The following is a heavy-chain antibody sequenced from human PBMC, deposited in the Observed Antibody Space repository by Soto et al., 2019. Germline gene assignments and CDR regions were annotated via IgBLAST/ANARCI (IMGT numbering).Heavy chain of an antibody. Sequence: PSETLSLTCTVSGGSISSGGYYWSWIRQHPGKGLEWIGYIYYSGSTYYNPSLKSRVTISVDTSKNQFSLKLSSVTAADTAVYYCAVFTIFAAEGGDYYYYGMDVWGQGTKVTVSS. D-gene: IGHD3-3*01. J-gene: IGHJ6*02. CDR3: AVFTIFAAEGGDYYYYGMDV. CDR2: IYYSGST. V-gene: IGHV4-61*08. CDR1: GGSISSGGYY.